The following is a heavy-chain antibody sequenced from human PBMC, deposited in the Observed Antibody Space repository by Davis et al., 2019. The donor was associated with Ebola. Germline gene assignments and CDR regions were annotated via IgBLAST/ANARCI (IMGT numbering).Heavy chain of an antibody. CDR2: ISAYNGNT. Sequence: AASVKVSCKASGYTFTSYGISWVRQAPGQGLEWMGWISAYNGNTNYAQKFQGRVTMTRNTSISTAYMELSSLRSEDTAVYYCARSPRWNYYDSSGYYYWYGIDPWGQGTLVTVSS. CDR3: ARSPRWNYYDSSGYYYWYGIDP. J-gene: IGHJ5*02. V-gene: IGHV1-18*01. D-gene: IGHD3-22*01. CDR1: GYTFTSYG.